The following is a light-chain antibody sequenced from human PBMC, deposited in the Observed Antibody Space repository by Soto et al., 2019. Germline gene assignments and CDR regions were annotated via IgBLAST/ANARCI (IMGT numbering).Light chain of an antibody. V-gene: IGKV1-5*01. CDR3: QQYTPDSPWA. J-gene: IGKJ1*01. Sequence: DIQMTQSPSTLSASVGDKVTITCRASQSLGNWLAWYQQEPGKAPSLLIYDVSTLQSGVPSRFSGSGSGTEFTLTITDLQPADFANYFCQQYTPDSPWAFGQGTKVEFK. CDR1: QSLGNW. CDR2: DVS.